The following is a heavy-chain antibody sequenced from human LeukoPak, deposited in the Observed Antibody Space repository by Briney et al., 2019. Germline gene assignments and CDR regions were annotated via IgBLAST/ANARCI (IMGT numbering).Heavy chain of an antibody. D-gene: IGHD2-8*02. Sequence: ASVKVSCKASGYTFTSYYMHWVRQAPGQGLEWMGIINPSGGSTSYAQKFQGRVTMTRDTSTSTVYMELGSLRSEDTAVYYCARDPGGVGDAFDIWGQGTMVTVSS. V-gene: IGHV1-46*01. J-gene: IGHJ3*02. CDR3: ARDPGGVGDAFDI. CDR2: INPSGGST. CDR1: GYTFTSYY.